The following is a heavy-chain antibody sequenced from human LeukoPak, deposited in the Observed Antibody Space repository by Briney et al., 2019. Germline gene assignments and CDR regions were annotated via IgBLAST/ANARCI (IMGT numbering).Heavy chain of an antibody. CDR2: IYRSGST. D-gene: IGHD3-22*01. V-gene: IGHV4-61*09. Sequence: SQTLSLTCTVSGGSISSGSYYWSWIRQPAGKRLEWIGHIYRSGSTNYNPSLKSRVTISVDTSKNQFSLKLSSVTAADTAVYYCARCGPNSNSDLDTASYYYDTSGYYSHYFDYWGQGTLVTVSS. CDR3: ARCGPNSNSDLDTASYYYDTSGYYSHYFDY. CDR1: GGSISSGSYY. J-gene: IGHJ4*02.